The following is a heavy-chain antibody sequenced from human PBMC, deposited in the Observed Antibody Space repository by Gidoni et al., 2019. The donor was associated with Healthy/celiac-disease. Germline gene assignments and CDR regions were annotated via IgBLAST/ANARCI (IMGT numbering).Heavy chain of an antibody. CDR1: GGSISSHY. J-gene: IGHJ4*02. CDR2: IYDSGST. V-gene: IGHV4-59*11. Sequence: QVQLQVSVPGRVKPSVTLSLTCTVSGGSISSHYWSWIRPPPGKGREWIGYIYDSGSTNYSPSLKSRVAISGNTSKNQFCLKLSYRTAADTAVYYGERDGYGDYEFDYWGQGTLVTVSS. D-gene: IGHD4-17*01. CDR3: ERDGYGDYEFDY.